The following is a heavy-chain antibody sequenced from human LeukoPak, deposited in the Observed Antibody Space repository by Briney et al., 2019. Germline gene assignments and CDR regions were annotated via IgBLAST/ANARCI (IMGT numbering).Heavy chain of an antibody. CDR3: ARGTPSSSGWLYYGMDV. J-gene: IGHJ6*02. CDR1: GFTFSSYS. CDR2: ISSSSYI. V-gene: IGHV3-21*01. Sequence: GGSLRLSCAASGFTFSSYSMNWVRQAPGKGLEWVSSISSSSYIYYADSVQGRFTISRDNSKNTLYLQMNSLRAEDTAVYYCARGTPSSSGWLYYGMDVWGQGTTVTVSS. D-gene: IGHD6-19*01.